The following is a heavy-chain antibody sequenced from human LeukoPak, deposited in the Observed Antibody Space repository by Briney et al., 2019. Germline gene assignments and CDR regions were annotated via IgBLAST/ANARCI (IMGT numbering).Heavy chain of an antibody. V-gene: IGHV3-23*01. CDR1: QFTFTTYA. Sequence: GGSLRLSCAASQFTFTTYAMSWVRQAPGRGLEWVSSIGDSGVPTYYADSVKGRFTISRDNSQNTLYLQMNSLGADDTAVYYCVKVATWTYFDSWGQGTLVTVSS. CDR2: IGDSGVPT. CDR3: VKVATWTYFDS. J-gene: IGHJ4*02. D-gene: IGHD3/OR15-3a*01.